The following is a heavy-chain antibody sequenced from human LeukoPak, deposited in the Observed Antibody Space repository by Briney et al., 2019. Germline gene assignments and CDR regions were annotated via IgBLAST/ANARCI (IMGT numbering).Heavy chain of an antibody. D-gene: IGHD1-26*01. CDR2: IDSSSTYM. CDR1: GLTFSTYT. J-gene: IGHJ3*02. V-gene: IGHV3-21*01. CDR3: ARAQLVGATNHAFDI. Sequence: GGSLRLSCAASGLTFSTYTMNWVRQAPGKGLEWVSSIDSSSTYMFSADSLKGRFTISRDNAKSSLYLHMNSLRADDTAVYYCARAQLVGATNHAFDIWGQGTMVTVSS.